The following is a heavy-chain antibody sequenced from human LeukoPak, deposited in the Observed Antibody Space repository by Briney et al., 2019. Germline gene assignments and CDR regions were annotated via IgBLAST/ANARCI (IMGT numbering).Heavy chain of an antibody. D-gene: IGHD6-13*01. Sequence: GGSLRLSCAASGFTFSNYVIHWVRQAPGKGLEWVAVIWYDGSNKFYADSVKGRFTISRDNSKNTLYLQMDSLRAEDTALYYCARDQHHYFDYWGQGTLVTVSS. CDR2: IWYDGSNK. V-gene: IGHV3-33*01. CDR1: GFTFSNYV. CDR3: ARDQHHYFDY. J-gene: IGHJ4*02.